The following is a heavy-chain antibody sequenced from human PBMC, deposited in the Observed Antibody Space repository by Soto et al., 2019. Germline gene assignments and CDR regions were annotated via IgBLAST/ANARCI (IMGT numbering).Heavy chain of an antibody. Sequence: QVQLVQSGAEVKKHGASVKVSCKASGYTFTSYEINWVRQATGQGLEWMGWMNPNSGNTGYAQTLQGRVTMTRNTSTGAAYMVLSSLRSADTAVYYCARVADASGSYYIFDYWDQGTLVTVSS. D-gene: IGHD3-10*01. CDR1: GYTFTSYE. J-gene: IGHJ4*02. CDR2: MNPNSGNT. CDR3: ARVADASGSYYIFDY. V-gene: IGHV1-8*01.